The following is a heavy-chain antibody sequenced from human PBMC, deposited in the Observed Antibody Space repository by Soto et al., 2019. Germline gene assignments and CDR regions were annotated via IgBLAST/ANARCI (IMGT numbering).Heavy chain of an antibody. V-gene: IGHV3-23*01. Sequence: EVQLLESGGGLVQPGGSLRLSCAASGFTFSSYAMSWVRQAPGKGLEWVSTISGSGGGIYYADSVKGRFTISRDNSXXTXXXXXNSLRAEDTAVYYCAKRNLVVRPPFDYWGQGTLVTVSS. CDR2: ISGSGGGI. CDR1: GFTFSSYA. CDR3: AKRNLVVRPPFDY. J-gene: IGHJ4*02. D-gene: IGHD2-15*01.